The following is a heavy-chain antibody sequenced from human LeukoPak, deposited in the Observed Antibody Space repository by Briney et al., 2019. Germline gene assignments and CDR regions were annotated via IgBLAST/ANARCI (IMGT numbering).Heavy chain of an antibody. CDR2: INPNSGGT. V-gene: IGHV1-2*06. CDR3: ARAAWTSGY. J-gene: IGHJ4*02. D-gene: IGHD1-1*01. Sequence: GASVKVSCKASGYTFTGYYMHWVRQAPGQGLEWMGRINPNSGGTNYAQKLQGRVTMTRDTSMSTAYMELSSLRADDTAVYYCARAAWTSGYWGQGTLVTVSS. CDR1: GYTFTGYY.